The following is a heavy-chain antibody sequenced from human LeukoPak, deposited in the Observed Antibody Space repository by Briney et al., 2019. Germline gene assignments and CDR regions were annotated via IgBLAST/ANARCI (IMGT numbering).Heavy chain of an antibody. V-gene: IGHV4-34*01. CDR1: GASLSGFF. CDR2: MNQGGGA. CDR3: ARGSIVGWFDP. D-gene: IGHD1-26*01. Sequence: PSETLSLTCAVDGASLSGFFWNWIRQSPGKGLEWIGEMNQGGGARFNPSLESRVNIAVDTSKNQFTLKVNSVTDADTAVYYCARGSIVGWFDPWGQGTLVTVSS. J-gene: IGHJ5*02.